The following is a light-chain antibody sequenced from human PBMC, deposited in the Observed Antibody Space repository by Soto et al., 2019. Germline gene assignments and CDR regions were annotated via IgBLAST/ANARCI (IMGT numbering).Light chain of an antibody. J-gene: IGKJ1*01. CDR2: DAS. Sequence: DIQMTQSPSSLSASVGDRVTIICRASQSISSWLAWYQQKPGKPPKLLIYDASSLERGVPSRFSGSGSGTEFTLTISSLQPDDFATYYCQQYNSYSWTFGQGTKV. CDR1: QSISSW. V-gene: IGKV1-5*02. CDR3: QQYNSYSWT.